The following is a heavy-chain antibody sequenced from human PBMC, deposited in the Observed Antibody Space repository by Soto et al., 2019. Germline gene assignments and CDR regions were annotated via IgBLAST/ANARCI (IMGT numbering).Heavy chain of an antibody. CDR2: INHSGST. D-gene: IGHD3-3*01. V-gene: IGHV4-34*01. Sequence: LSLTCAVYGGSFSGYYWSWIRQPPGKGLEWIGEINHSGSTNYNPSLKSRVTISVDTSKNQFSLKLSSVTAADTAVYYCARRLSTIFGVAHRRWFDPWGQGTLVTVSS. CDR1: GGSFSGYY. J-gene: IGHJ5*02. CDR3: ARRLSTIFGVAHRRWFDP.